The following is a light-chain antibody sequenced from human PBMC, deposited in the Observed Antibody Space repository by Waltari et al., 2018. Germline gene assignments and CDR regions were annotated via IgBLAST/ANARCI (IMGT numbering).Light chain of an antibody. CDR2: WAS. Sequence: DFVMTQSPDSLAVSLGERATINCTSSQSVLSTSNNKNYLAWFQQKPGQPPKLLFYWASTRESGVPDRFSGSGSGTDFTLTISSLQADDAAVYYCQQYYGDPITFGQGTRLGIK. V-gene: IGKV4-1*01. CDR1: QSVLSTSNNKNY. J-gene: IGKJ5*01. CDR3: QQYYGDPIT.